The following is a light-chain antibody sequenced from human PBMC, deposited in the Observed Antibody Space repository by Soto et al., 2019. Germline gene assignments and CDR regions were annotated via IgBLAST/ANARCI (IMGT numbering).Light chain of an antibody. CDR1: QSISGW. V-gene: IGKV1-5*03. CDR2: QAS. J-gene: IGKJ1*01. Sequence: DIQMTQSPSTLSAFVGDRVTLTCRASQSISGWLAWYQQKPGKAPKLLIYQASNLQSGVSSRCSGSGSGTEFTLTISSLQHDDFANYYCQQYHTNWTFGQGTKVEI. CDR3: QQYHTNWT.